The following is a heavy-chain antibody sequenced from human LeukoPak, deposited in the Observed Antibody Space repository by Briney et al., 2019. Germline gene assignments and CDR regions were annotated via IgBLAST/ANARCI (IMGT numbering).Heavy chain of an antibody. Sequence: ASVKVSCKASGYTFTSYGISWVRQAPGQGLEWMGWISAYNGNTNYAQKFQGRVTMTRDMSTSTVYMELSSLRSEDTAVYYCARTPGGSSSWYYDYWGQGTLVTVSS. J-gene: IGHJ4*02. CDR3: ARTPGGSSSWYYDY. D-gene: IGHD6-13*01. V-gene: IGHV1-18*01. CDR1: GYTFTSYG. CDR2: ISAYNGNT.